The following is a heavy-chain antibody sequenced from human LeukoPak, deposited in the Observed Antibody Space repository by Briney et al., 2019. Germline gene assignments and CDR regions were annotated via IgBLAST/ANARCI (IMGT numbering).Heavy chain of an antibody. CDR2: IIPIFGTA. CDR1: GGTFSSYA. V-gene: IGHV1-69*13. Sequence: VKVSCQASGGTFSSYAISWVRQAPGQGLEWMGGIIPIFGTANYAQKFQGRVTITADESTSTAYMELSSLRSEDTAVYYCARVGDVPERGYSGYDWDYFDYWGQGTLVTVSS. D-gene: IGHD5-12*01. CDR3: ARVGDVPERGYSGYDWDYFDY. J-gene: IGHJ4*02.